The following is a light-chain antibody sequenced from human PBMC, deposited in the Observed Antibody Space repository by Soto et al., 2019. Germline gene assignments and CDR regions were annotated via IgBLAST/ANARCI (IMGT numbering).Light chain of an antibody. V-gene: IGKV3-20*01. J-gene: IGKJ1*01. CDR3: QQYGTSPRT. Sequence: EIVMTQSPATLSASPGERATLSCRASQSFSSSYLAWYQQKPGQAPRLLIYETSSRATGIPDRFSGSGSQTDFTLTISRLEPEDFAVYYCQQYGTSPRTFGQGTKVDIK. CDR1: QSFSSSY. CDR2: ETS.